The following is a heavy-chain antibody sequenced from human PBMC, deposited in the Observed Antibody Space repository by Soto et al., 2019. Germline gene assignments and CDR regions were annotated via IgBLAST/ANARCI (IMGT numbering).Heavy chain of an antibody. J-gene: IGHJ5*02. CDR1: GGSVNVYY. Sequence: PSETLAVTCAFYGGSVNVYYWNWIRQPPGKGLEWIGEINHTGGTHYNPSLKSRVTMSVDTSKNQFSLRLSSVTAADTAIYYCATRITVFGLLIPPFDPWGQGTKVTVSS. V-gene: IGHV4-34*01. CDR3: ATRITVFGLLIPPFDP. CDR2: INHTGGT. D-gene: IGHD3-3*01.